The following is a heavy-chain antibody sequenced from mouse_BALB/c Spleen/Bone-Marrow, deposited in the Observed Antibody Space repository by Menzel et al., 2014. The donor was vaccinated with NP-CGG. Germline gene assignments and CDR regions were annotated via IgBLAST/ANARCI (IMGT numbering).Heavy chain of an antibody. CDR1: GFNIKDTY. CDR3: APSPHYFGAKDYAVDY. CDR2: IDPADGNS. D-gene: IGHD1-2*01. J-gene: IGHJ4*01. V-gene: IGHV14-3*02. Sequence: EVQLQQSGAELVKPGASVKLSCTASGFNIKDTYMHWVKQRPEQGLERIGRIDPADGNSKYDSKFQGKPTITADTYSKTAYLKLSSLRSEDTAVFFCAPSPHYFGAKDYAVDYWGQGTSVTVSS.